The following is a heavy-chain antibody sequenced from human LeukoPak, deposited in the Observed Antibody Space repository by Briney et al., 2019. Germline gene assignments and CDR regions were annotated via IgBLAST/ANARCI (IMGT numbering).Heavy chain of an antibody. D-gene: IGHD3-3*01. CDR2: IKQDGSEK. CDR1: GFSFDDYG. V-gene: IGHV3-7*01. J-gene: IGHJ5*02. CDR3: ARDLFFLPTP. Sequence: GGSLRLSCAASGFSFDDYGMTWVRQAPGKGLEWVANIKQDGSEKYYVDSVKGRFTISRDNAKNSLYLQMNSLRAEDTAVYYCARDLFFLPTPWGQGTLVTVSS.